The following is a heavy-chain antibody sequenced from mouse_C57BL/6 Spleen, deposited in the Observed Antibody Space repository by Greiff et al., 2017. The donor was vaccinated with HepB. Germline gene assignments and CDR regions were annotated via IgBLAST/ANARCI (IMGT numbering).Heavy chain of an antibody. D-gene: IGHD3-2*02. V-gene: IGHV1-82*01. J-gene: IGHJ4*01. CDR1: GYAFSSSW. CDR3: ARKGDSSGAMDY. CDR2: IYPGDGDT. Sequence: VQLQQSGPELVKPGASVKISCKASGYAFSSSWMNWVKQRPGKGLEWIGRIYPGDGDTNYNGKFKGKATLTADKSSSTAYMQLSSLTSEDSAVYFCARKGDSSGAMDYWGQGTSVTVSS.